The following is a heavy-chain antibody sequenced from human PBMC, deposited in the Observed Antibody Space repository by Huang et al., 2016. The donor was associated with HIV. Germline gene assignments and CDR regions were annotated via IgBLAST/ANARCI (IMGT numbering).Heavy chain of an antibody. J-gene: IGHJ4*02. CDR2: SRGSSGNT. D-gene: IGHD2-8*02. V-gene: IGHV3-23*01. CDR3: AKKGGLTGFQPLDY. CDR1: GFTWSSFG. Sequence: EVQMLECGGGVVQPGGCLRLSCAASGFTWSSFGLSWVRQAAGKGLEWVSTSRGSSGNTYYADSVEGRFTISRDKSKNTLYLQMNSLRAEDTAVYFCAKKGGLTGFQPLDYWGQGTQVTVSS.